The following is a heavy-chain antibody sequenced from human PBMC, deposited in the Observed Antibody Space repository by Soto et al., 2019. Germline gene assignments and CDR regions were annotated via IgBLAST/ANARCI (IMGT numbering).Heavy chain of an antibody. Sequence: EVQLVESGGGLVQPGGSLRLSCAASGFTFSSYWMHWVRQAPGKGLVWVSRINSDGSSTSYADSVKGRFTISRDNAKKMLHPQMNNLRAADTAVYYYERDIGYCSGRRCYIWNYFDYWGQGTLIPVSS. CDR3: ERDIGYCSGRRCYIWNYFDY. J-gene: IGHJ4*02. V-gene: IGHV3-74*01. D-gene: IGHD2-15*01. CDR1: GFTFSSYW. CDR2: INSDGSST.